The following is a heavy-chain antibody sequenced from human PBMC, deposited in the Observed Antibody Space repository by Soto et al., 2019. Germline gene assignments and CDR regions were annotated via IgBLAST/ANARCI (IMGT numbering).Heavy chain of an antibody. D-gene: IGHD2-2*02. J-gene: IGHJ4*02. V-gene: IGHV3-30*03. CDR1: GFTFNSHA. CDR2: ISYGGANK. Sequence: QVQLVESGGGVVQPGRSLKLYCAVSGFTFNSHAMHWVRQAPGKGLEWVAVISYGGANKYYVDSVKGRFTISRDNSKNTLFLQMDSLRPEDTALYFCARGPRSCSSTSCYTVDYWGRGTLVTVSS. CDR3: ARGPRSCSSTSCYTVDY.